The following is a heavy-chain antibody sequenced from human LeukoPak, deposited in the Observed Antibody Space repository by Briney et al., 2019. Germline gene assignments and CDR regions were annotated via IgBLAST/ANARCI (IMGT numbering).Heavy chain of an antibody. CDR2: ISGSSSYI. V-gene: IGHV3-21*04. J-gene: IGHJ4*02. CDR3: AKEEAVPDY. Sequence: GGSLRLSCAASGFTFSTYSMNWVRQAPGKGLEWVSSISGSSSYILYADSVKGRFTISRDNARNSLYLQMNSLRAEDTAVYYCAKEEAVPDYWGQGTLVTVSS. D-gene: IGHD6-19*01. CDR1: GFTFSTYS.